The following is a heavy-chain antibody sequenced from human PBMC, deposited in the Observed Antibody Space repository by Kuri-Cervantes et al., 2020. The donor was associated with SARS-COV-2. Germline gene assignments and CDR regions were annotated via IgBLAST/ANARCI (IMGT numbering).Heavy chain of an antibody. J-gene: IGHJ6*03. CDR3: ARAYGLLRYIYYMDV. CDR1: GGSISSHY. V-gene: IGHV4-59*11. D-gene: IGHD3-9*01. CDR2: IYYSGST. Sequence: SETLSLTCTVSGGSISSHYWSWIRQPPGKGLEWIGYIYYSGSTNYNPSLKSRVTISVDTSKNQFSLILTSVTAADTAVYYCARAYGLLRYIYYMDVWGEGTTVTVSS.